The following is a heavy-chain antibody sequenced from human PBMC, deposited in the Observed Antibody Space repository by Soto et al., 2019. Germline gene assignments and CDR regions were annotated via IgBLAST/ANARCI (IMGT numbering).Heavy chain of an antibody. Sequence: SVEVTCKASGYTFTGYYMRWVRQAPGQGLEWMGWINHKSGGTNYAQKFQGRVTMTRDTSISTAYMELSRLRSDDTAVYYCARDLRGSWDNLFDYWGQGTLVTVFS. V-gene: IGHV1-2*02. CDR1: GYTFTGYY. CDR3: ARDLRGSWDNLFDY. J-gene: IGHJ4*02. CDR2: INHKSGGT. D-gene: IGHD6-13*01.